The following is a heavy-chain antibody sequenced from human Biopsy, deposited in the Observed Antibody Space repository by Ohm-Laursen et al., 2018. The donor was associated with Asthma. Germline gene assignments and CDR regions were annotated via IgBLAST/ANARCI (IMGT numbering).Heavy chain of an antibody. CDR3: ARGPAWQQLDN. J-gene: IGHJ4*02. CDR1: GFTFGAFW. V-gene: IGHV3-7*01. D-gene: IGHD6-13*01. Sequence: GSLRLSCTASGFTFGAFWMSWGRQTPGKGLEWVATITGDGSQKFYVDSVTGRFTISRDNSKNSLHLQMNSLRAEDTAVYYCARGPAWQQLDNWGQGTLVTVSS. CDR2: ITGDGSQK.